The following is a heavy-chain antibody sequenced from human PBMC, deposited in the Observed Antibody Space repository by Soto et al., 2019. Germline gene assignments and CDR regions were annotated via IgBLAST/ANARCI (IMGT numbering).Heavy chain of an antibody. Sequence: TSETLSLTCTVSGGSISSGGYYWSWIRQHPGKGLEWIGYIYYSGSTYYNPSLKSRVTISVDTSKNQFSLKLSSVTAADTAVYYCARDGSVVAANVAFDIWGQGTMVTVSS. CDR1: GGSISSGGYY. CDR3: ARDGSVVAANVAFDI. CDR2: IYYSGST. D-gene: IGHD2-15*01. J-gene: IGHJ3*02. V-gene: IGHV4-31*03.